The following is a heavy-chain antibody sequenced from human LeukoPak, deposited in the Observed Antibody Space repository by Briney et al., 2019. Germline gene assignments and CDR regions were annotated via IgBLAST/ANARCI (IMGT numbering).Heavy chain of an antibody. J-gene: IGHJ4*02. CDR3: AGEYSSGRGFDY. V-gene: IGHV3-21*01. CDR2: VGSTTSYI. D-gene: IGHD3-22*01. CDR1: GFNFRGYS. Sequence: GGSLRLSCAASGFNFRGYSMNWVRQAPGKGLEWVSSVGSTTSYIKYADSVKGRFSISRDNAKNSVYLQMNGLRAEDTAVYYCAGEYSSGRGFDYWGQGTLVTVSS.